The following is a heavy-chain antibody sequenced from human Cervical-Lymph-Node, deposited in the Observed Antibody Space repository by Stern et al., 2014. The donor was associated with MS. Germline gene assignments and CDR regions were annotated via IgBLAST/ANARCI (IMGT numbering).Heavy chain of an antibody. V-gene: IGHV3-9*01. CDR1: GFTFADYA. Sequence: VQLVQSGGGLVQPGMSLRLSCAASGFTFADYAMHWVRQAPGKGLEWVSGMSWTSGSIGYADSVKGRFTISRDNAKNSLYLQMNSLRTEDTAFYYCAKGSVGIAVPRNFDYWGQGTLVTVSS. D-gene: IGHD6-19*01. J-gene: IGHJ4*02. CDR3: AKGSVGIAVPRNFDY. CDR2: MSWTSGSI.